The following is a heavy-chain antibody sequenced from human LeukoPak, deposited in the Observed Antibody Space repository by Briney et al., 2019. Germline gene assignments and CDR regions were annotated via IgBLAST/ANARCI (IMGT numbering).Heavy chain of an antibody. V-gene: IGHV6-1*01. CDR2: TYYRCNWYN. J-gene: IGHJ4*02. D-gene: IGHD1-26*01. CDR3: AREIVYSGSYLTPFHY. Sequence: SETLSLTCAISGDSVSSNSAAWNWIRQSPSRGLEWLGRTYYRCNWYNDYAVTVKSRITLNPDTSTNQFSLQLTSVTPEDTAVYYCAREIVYSGSYLTPFHYSGQGTPATVSA. CDR1: GDSVSSNSAA.